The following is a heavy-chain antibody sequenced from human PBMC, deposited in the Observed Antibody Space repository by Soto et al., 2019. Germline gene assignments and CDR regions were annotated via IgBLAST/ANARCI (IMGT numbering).Heavy chain of an antibody. J-gene: IGHJ4*02. D-gene: IGHD6-19*01. CDR3: AKFFVETGESSGWPWSFHY. CDR2: ISGGGGTT. CDR1: GFTFSHYA. V-gene: IGHV3-23*01. Sequence: GGSLRLSCAASGFTFSHYAMSWVRQAPGKGLDWVSAISGGGGTTYYAGSVKGRFTISRDNSKNTLFLQMNSLRAEDTAVYYCAKFFVETGESSGWPWSFHYWGQGTLVTVSS.